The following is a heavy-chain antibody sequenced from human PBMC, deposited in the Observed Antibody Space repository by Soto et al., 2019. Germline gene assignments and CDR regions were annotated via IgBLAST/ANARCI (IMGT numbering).Heavy chain of an antibody. D-gene: IGHD2-2*02. Sequence: SQTLSLTCAISGDSVSSNSAALNLIMQSPSRGLEWLGRTYYRPKWYNDYAVSVKSRITINPDTSKNQFSLQLNSVTPEDTAVYYCARDDNRYCSSTSCYNFDYWGQGTLVTV. J-gene: IGHJ4*02. CDR3: ARDDNRYCSSTSCYNFDY. V-gene: IGHV6-1*01. CDR1: GDSVSSNSAA. CDR2: TYYRPKWYN.